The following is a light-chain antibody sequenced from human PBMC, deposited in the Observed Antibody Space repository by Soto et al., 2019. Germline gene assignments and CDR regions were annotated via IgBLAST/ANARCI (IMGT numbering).Light chain of an antibody. J-gene: IGLJ2*01. CDR1: SSNIGAGYD. V-gene: IGLV1-40*01. CDR2: GNS. Sequence: QSVLTQPPSVSGAPGQRVTISCTGGSSNIGAGYDVHWYQQLPGTAPKLLIYGNSNRPSGVPDRFSGSKSGTSASLAITGLQAEDEADDYCHSYDSSLSGSGVFGGGTKLTVL. CDR3: HSYDSSLSGSGV.